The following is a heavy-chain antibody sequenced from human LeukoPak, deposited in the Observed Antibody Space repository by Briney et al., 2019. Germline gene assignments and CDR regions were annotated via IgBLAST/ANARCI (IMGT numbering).Heavy chain of an antibody. J-gene: IGHJ4*02. V-gene: IGHV1-69*05. Sequence: ASVKVSCKASGGTFSSYAISWVRQAPGQGLEWMGGIIPIFGTASYAQKFQGRVTITTDESTSTAYMELSSLRSEDTAVYYCRVTNVVVTAMIDYWGQGTLVTVSS. D-gene: IGHD2-21*02. CDR3: RVTNVVVTAMIDY. CDR2: IIPIFGTA. CDR1: GGTFSSYA.